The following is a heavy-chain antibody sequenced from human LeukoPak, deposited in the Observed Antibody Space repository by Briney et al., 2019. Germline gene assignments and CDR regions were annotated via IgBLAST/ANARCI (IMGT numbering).Heavy chain of an antibody. CDR2: ITSSSRYI. CDR3: AELGITMIGGV. J-gene: IGHJ6*04. V-gene: IGHV3-21*01. D-gene: IGHD3-10*02. CDR1: GFTFSTYN. Sequence: GGSLRLSCAASGFTFSTYNMNWVRQAPGKRLEWVSSITSSSRYIYYADSVKGRFTISRDNAKNSLYLQMNSLRAEDTAVYYCAELGITMIGGVWGKGTTVTISS.